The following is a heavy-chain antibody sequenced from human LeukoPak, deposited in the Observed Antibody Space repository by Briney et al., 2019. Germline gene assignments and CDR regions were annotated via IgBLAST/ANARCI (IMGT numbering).Heavy chain of an antibody. CDR1: GFTFSSYE. Sequence: GGSLTLSCAASGFTFSSYEMNWVRQAPGNGLEWVSYINGSGTPIYYADSVKGRFTISRDNAKKSLYLQMNSLRAEDTAVYYCAPGDCSGSSCLDWGQGTLVTVSS. J-gene: IGHJ4*02. CDR3: APGDCSGSSCLD. CDR2: INGSGTPI. V-gene: IGHV3-48*03. D-gene: IGHD2-15*01.